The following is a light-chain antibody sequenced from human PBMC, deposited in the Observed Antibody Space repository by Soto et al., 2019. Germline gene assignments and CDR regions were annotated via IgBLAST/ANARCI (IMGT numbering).Light chain of an antibody. J-gene: IGKJ1*01. V-gene: IGKV1-39*01. CDR3: QQSYNTPQT. CDR1: QTITNY. CDR2: ATD. Sequence: DIQMTQSPSSLSASVGDRVTITCRASQTITNYLNWYQQQSGKAPKLLIYATDTLQSGVPSRFSGGGSGTDYTLSISSLQPEDFATYYCQQSYNTPQTFGQGTKVDLK.